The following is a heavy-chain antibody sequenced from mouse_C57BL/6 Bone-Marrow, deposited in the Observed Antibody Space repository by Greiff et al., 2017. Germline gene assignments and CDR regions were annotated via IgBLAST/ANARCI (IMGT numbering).Heavy chain of an antibody. V-gene: IGHV1-81*01. D-gene: IGHD2-4*01. Sequence: QVQLQQSGAELARPGASVQLSCKASGYTFTSYGISWVKQRTGQGLEWIGEIYPRSGNTYYNEKFKGKATLTAAKSSSTAYMELRSLTSEDSAVYFCARSSYDSLAMDYWGQGTSVTVSS. CDR2: IYPRSGNT. CDR1: GYTFTSYG. CDR3: ARSSYDSLAMDY. J-gene: IGHJ4*01.